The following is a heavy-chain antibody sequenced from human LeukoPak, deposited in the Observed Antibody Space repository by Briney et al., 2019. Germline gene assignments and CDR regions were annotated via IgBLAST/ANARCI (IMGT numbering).Heavy chain of an antibody. CDR2: INWNGGST. Sequence: GGSLRLSCAASGFTFDDYGMSWVRQAPGKGLEWDSGINWNGGSTVYADSVKGRFTISRDNAKNSLYLQMNSLRAEDTALYYCARGKGVYGSGSYFLPFDYWGQGTLVTVSS. V-gene: IGHV3-20*04. CDR1: GFTFDDYG. D-gene: IGHD3-10*01. J-gene: IGHJ4*02. CDR3: ARGKGVYGSGSYFLPFDY.